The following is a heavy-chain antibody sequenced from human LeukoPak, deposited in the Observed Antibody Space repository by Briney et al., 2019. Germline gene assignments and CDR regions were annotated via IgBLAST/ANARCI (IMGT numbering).Heavy chain of an antibody. V-gene: IGHV1-2*02. Sequence: ASGKVSCKASGYTFTGYYMHWVRQAPGQGLEWMGWINPNSGGTNYAQKFQGRVTMTRDTSISTAYMELSRLRSDDTAVYYCAREGIAAAGYDYWGQGTLVTVSS. J-gene: IGHJ4*02. CDR1: GYTFTGYY. CDR3: AREGIAAAGYDY. CDR2: INPNSGGT. D-gene: IGHD6-13*01.